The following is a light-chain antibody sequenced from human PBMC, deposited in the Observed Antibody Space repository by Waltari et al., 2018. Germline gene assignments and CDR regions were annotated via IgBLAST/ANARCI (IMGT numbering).Light chain of an antibody. CDR1: QTITRD. J-gene: IGKJ3*01. CDR3: QHYYNYPFS. V-gene: IGKV1-5*03. CDR2: KAS. Sequence: DIQMTQSPSPLSASVGDSVTVTCRASQTITRDLAWYQQKPGKAPKLLIYKASVLKSGVPSRFSGSGSATEFTLTISSLQPDDFATYYCQHYYNYPFSFGPGTKVDIK.